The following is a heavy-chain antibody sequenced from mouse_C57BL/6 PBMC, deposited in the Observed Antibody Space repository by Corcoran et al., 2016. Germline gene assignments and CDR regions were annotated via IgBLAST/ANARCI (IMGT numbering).Heavy chain of an antibody. V-gene: IGHV1-26*01. D-gene: IGHD2-4*01. CDR3: ARWGLRQRAGFAY. CDR1: GYTFTDYY. Sequence: EVQLQQSGPELVKPGASVKISCKASGYTFTDYYLNWVKQSHGKSLEWIGDINPNHGGTSYNQKFKGKATLTVDKSSSTAYMELRSLTSEDSAVYYCARWGLRQRAGFAYWGQGTLVTVSA. CDR2: INPNHGGT. J-gene: IGHJ3*01.